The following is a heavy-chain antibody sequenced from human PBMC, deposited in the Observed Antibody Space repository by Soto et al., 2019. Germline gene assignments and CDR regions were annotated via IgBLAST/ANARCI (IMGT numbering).Heavy chain of an antibody. CDR2: IWYDGSNK. J-gene: IGHJ6*02. Sequence: GSLRISCAASGFNFSCYCMHWVRQAPGKGLEWVAVIWYDGSNKYYADSVKGRLTISRDNSKNTLSLQMNSLRAEDTAVYYCARVSQEGMDVWGQGTTVTVSS. V-gene: IGHV3-33*08. CDR1: GFNFSCYC. CDR3: ARVSQEGMDV.